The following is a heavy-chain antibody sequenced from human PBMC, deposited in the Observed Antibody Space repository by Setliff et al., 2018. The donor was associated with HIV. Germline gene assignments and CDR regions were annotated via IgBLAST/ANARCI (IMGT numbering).Heavy chain of an antibody. Sequence: SETLSLTCTVSGGSIKSSSDYWGWIRQPQGKGLEWIGTIYYSGSTYYNPSLKSRVTISVDTSKNQFSLKLSSVTAADTTVYYCARHSGLGGYYSPFDYWGPGTLVTVSS. J-gene: IGHJ4*02. CDR3: ARHSGLGGYYSPFDY. CDR2: IYYSGST. D-gene: IGHD3-22*01. V-gene: IGHV4-39*01. CDR1: GGSIKSSSDY.